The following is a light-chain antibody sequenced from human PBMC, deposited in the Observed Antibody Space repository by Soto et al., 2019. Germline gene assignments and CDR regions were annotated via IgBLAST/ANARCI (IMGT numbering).Light chain of an antibody. CDR2: QDT. CDR3: QAWDSSTVV. Sequence: SYELTQPPSVSVSPGQTASITCSGDKLGYRYPCWYQQKPGQSPILVIYQDTKRPSGIPERFSGSKSGNTATLTISGTQAMDEADYYCQAWDSSTVVFGGGTKLTVL. J-gene: IGLJ2*01. CDR1: KLGYRY. V-gene: IGLV3-1*01.